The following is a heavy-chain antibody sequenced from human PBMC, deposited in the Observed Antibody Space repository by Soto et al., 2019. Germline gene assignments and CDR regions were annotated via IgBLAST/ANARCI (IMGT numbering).Heavy chain of an antibody. CDR2: INAGNGNT. V-gene: IGHV1-3*01. D-gene: IGHD1-1*01. Sequence: ASVKVSCKASGYTFTSYAMHWVRQAPGQRLEWMGWINAGNGNTKYSQKFQGRVTMTKDTSASTSYMELSSLRSEDTAVYYCARDRVYDWVLPSAFDIWGQGTMVTVSS. CDR3: ARDRVYDWVLPSAFDI. CDR1: GYTFTSYA. J-gene: IGHJ3*02.